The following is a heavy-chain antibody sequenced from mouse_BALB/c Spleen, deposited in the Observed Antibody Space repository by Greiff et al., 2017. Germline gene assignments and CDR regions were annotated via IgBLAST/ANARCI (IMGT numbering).Heavy chain of an antibody. D-gene: IGHD2-1*01. CDR3: ARNGNLYYYAMDY. CDR1: GFTFCSFG. Sequence: EVKLMESGGGLVQPGGSRKLSCAASGFTFCSFGMHWVRQAPEKGLEWVAYISSGSSTIYYADTVKGRFTISRDNPKNTLFLQMTRLRSEDTAMYYCARNGNLYYYAMDYWGQGTSVTVSS. CDR2: ISSGSSTI. J-gene: IGHJ4*01. V-gene: IGHV5-17*02.